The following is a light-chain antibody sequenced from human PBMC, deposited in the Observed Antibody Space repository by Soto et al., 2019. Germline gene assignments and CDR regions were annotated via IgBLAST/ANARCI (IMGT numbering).Light chain of an antibody. CDR1: QNISVW. CDR3: QQYDSSSPT. CDR2: DAS. Sequence: DIQMTQSPSTLSASVGDGVTITCRASQNISVWLAWYQQRPGKAPKFLMYDASSLETGVPSRFSGSGSGTEFTLTIRSLQPDDSATYYCQQYDSSSPTFCQGTQLEIK. V-gene: IGKV1-5*01. J-gene: IGKJ2*01.